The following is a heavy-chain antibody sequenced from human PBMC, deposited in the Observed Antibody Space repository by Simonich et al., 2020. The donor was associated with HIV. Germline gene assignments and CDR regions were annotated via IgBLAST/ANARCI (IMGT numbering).Heavy chain of an antibody. CDR3: ARGDYYNIFTAYAFDI. D-gene: IGHD3-9*01. CDR2: INHSGNT. J-gene: IGHJ3*02. CDR1: GGSFSGYY. V-gene: IGHV4-34*01. Sequence: QVQLQQWGAGLLKPSETLSFTCAVYGGSFSGYYWSWLRQPPGKGLEWIGEINHSGNTNYNPSLKSRVTVSVDTSKNQFSLKLSSVTAADTALYYCARGDYYNIFTAYAFDIWGQGTMVTVSS.